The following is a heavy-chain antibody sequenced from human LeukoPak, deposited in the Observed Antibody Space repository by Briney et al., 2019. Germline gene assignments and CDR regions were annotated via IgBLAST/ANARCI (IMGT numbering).Heavy chain of an antibody. CDR3: ARSPAGANYYLDV. CDR2: ISSSSSYI. D-gene: IGHD1-14*01. Sequence: GGSLRLSCAASGFTFSSYSMNWVRQAPGKGLEWVSSISSSSSYIYYADSVKGRFTISRDNAKNPLYLQMNSLRAEDTAVYYCARSPAGANYYLDVWGKGTTVTISS. CDR1: GFTFSSYS. V-gene: IGHV3-21*01. J-gene: IGHJ6*03.